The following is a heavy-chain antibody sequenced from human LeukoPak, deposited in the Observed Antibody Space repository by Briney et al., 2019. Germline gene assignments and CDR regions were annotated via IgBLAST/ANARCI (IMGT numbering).Heavy chain of an antibody. V-gene: IGHV3-23*01. D-gene: IGHD7-27*01. CDR2: ISGSGGST. CDR3: AKAVDGRLRTGEFDY. Sequence: GGPLRLSCAAPGFTFSSYAMSWVRQAPGKGLEWVSAISGSGGSTYYADSVKGRFTISRDNSKNTLYLQMNSLRAEDTAVYYCAKAVDGRLRTGEFDYWGQGTLVTVSS. CDR1: GFTFSSYA. J-gene: IGHJ4*02.